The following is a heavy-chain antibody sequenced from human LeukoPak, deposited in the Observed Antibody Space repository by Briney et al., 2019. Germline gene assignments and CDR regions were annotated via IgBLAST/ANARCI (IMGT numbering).Heavy chain of an antibody. Sequence: PGGSLRLSCAASGFTFSSDVMSWVRQAPGKGLEWVSSISSSGAGTFYADSVRGRFTISRDNSKNTVDLQMNSLRAEDTAVYSCARVTFGFSNYWGQGTLVTASS. V-gene: IGHV3-23*01. CDR1: GFTFSSDV. D-gene: IGHD2-21*02. CDR3: ARVTFGFSNY. CDR2: ISSSGAGT. J-gene: IGHJ4*02.